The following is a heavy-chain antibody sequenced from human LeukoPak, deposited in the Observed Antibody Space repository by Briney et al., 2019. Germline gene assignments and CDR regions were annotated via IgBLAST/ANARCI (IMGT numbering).Heavy chain of an antibody. CDR1: GGSFSGYY. CDR3: ARDRDDAFDI. J-gene: IGHJ3*02. CDR2: INHSGST. Sequence: SETLSLTCAVYGGSFSGYYWSWIRQPPGKGLEWIGEINHSGSTNYNPSLKSRVTISVDTSKNQFSLKLSSVTAADTAVYYCARDRDDAFDIWGQGTMVTVSS. V-gene: IGHV4-34*01.